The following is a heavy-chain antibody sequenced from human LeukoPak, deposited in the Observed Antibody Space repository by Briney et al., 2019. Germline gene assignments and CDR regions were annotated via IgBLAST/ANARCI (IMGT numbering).Heavy chain of an antibody. CDR2: INHSGCT. CDR3: ARESGGSRGYSYGFDY. V-gene: IGHV4-34*01. J-gene: IGHJ4*02. CDR1: GGSFSGYY. Sequence: SETLSLTCAVYGGSFSGYYWSWIRQPPGKGLEWIGEINHSGCTNYNPSPKSRVTISVDTSKNQFSLKLSSVTAADTAVYYCARESGGSRGYSYGFDYWGQGTLVTVSS. D-gene: IGHD5-18*01.